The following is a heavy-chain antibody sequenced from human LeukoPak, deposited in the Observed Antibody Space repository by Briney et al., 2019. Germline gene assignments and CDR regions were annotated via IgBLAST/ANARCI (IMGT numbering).Heavy chain of an antibody. CDR3: ARNMYYDFWSGYYYPYYFDY. D-gene: IGHD3-3*01. V-gene: IGHV4-39*01. CDR2: IYYSGST. Sequence: SETLSLTCTVSGGSISSSSYYWGWIRQPPGKGLEWIGSIYYSGSTYYNPSLKSRVTISVDTSKNQFSLKLSSVTAADTAVYYCARNMYYDFWSGYYYPYYFDYWGQGTLVTVSS. CDR1: GGSISSSSYY. J-gene: IGHJ4*02.